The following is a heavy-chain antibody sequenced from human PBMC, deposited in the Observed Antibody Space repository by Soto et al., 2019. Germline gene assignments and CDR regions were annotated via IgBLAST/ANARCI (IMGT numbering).Heavy chain of an antibody. V-gene: IGHV3-15*07. D-gene: IGHD3-16*02. J-gene: IGHJ4*02. Sequence: GGSLRLSCAGSGFTFNDAWMNWVRQAPGKGLEWVGRIKSKIDGGTTGYAAPLRGRFTISRDDSKNTVYLQMNSLRTEDTAVYYRTTDRQYRPAYWGQGTLVTVSS. CDR3: TTDRQYRPAY. CDR1: GFTFNDAW. CDR2: IKSKIDGGTT.